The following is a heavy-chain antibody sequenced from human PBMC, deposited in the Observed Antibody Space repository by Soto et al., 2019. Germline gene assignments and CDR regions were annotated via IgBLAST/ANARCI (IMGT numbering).Heavy chain of an antibody. CDR2: IYYSGST. Sequence: QVQLQESGPGLVKPSETLSLTCTVSGGSISSYYWSWIRQSPGKGLEWIGFIYYSGSTRYNPSLQSRVTISVDTSKNQFSLKVSSVVAADTAVYYCTSGPYYYYMDVWGKGTTVTVSS. J-gene: IGHJ6*03. CDR3: TSGPYYYYMDV. CDR1: GGSISSYY. V-gene: IGHV4-59*01.